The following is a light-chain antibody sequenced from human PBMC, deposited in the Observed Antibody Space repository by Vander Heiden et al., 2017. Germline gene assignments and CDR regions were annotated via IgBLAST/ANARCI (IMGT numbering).Light chain of an antibody. V-gene: IGKV1-5*03. J-gene: IGKJ1*01. CDR3: QQYNSYPLT. CDR2: KAS. Sequence: DIQMTQSRSTLSASVGDRLTLPCRHSQSISSRLDAYQQKPGRAPQLLLYKASSLESGVPSGLSGSGSATEYTLTISSRQPDDFATYYCQQYNSYPLTFGHGTKVEIK. CDR1: QSISSR.